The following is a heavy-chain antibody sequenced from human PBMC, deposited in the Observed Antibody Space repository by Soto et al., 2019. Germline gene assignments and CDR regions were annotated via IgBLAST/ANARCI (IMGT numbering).Heavy chain of an antibody. CDR1: GYTFNTYW. J-gene: IGHJ5*02. CDR2: VYPRDSDT. CDR3: ARGMAAAGTLVGFYP. V-gene: IGHV5-51*01. Sequence: GAEVKKPGESLKISCKGSGYTFNTYWIAWVRQMPGKGLEWMGIVYPRDSDTRYSPSFQGQVNISADKSFSTAYLQWSSLRASDTAMYYCARGMAAAGTLVGFYPWGQATLVTVSS. D-gene: IGHD6-13*01.